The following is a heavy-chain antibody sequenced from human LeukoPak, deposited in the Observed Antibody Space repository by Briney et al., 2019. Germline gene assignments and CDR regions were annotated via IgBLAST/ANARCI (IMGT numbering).Heavy chain of an antibody. J-gene: IGHJ6*04. CDR1: GFTFSSYA. V-gene: IGHV3-74*01. CDR2: INSDGSST. CDR3: ARTSVKTGQDYYYYYGMDV. Sequence: PGGSLRLSCAASGFTFSSYAMHWVRQAPGKGLVWVSRINSDGSSTSYADSVKGRFTISRDNAKNTLYLQMNSLRAEDTAVYYCARTSVKTGQDYYYYYGMDVWGKGTTVTVSS.